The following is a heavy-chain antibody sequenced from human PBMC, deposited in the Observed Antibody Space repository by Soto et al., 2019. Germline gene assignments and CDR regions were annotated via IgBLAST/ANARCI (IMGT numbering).Heavy chain of an antibody. Sequence: GASVKVSCKASGYTFTGYYMHWVRQAPGQGLEWMGWINPNSGGTNYAQKFQGRVTMTRDTSISTAYMELSRLRSDDTAVYYCARAPESDYYDSSGYSVPYRYWGQGTLVTVSS. D-gene: IGHD3-22*01. J-gene: IGHJ4*02. V-gene: IGHV1-2*02. CDR3: ARAPESDYYDSSGYSVPYRY. CDR1: GYTFTGYY. CDR2: INPNSGGT.